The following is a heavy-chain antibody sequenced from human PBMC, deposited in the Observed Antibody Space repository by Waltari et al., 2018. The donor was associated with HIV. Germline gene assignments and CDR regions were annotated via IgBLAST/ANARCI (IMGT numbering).Heavy chain of an antibody. J-gene: IGHJ3*02. CDR3: ARDEAEMATLTAFDI. V-gene: IGHV3-21*01. CDR1: RFTFSSYS. CDR2: ISSGSVYI. D-gene: IGHD5-12*01. Sequence: ELQLVESGGGLVKPGGSLILSCAASRFTFSSYSLNWVRQAPGKGLEWVSYISSGSVYIYYADSVKGRFTISRDNAKNSLYLQMNSLRAEDTAVYYCARDEAEMATLTAFDIWGQGTMVTVSS.